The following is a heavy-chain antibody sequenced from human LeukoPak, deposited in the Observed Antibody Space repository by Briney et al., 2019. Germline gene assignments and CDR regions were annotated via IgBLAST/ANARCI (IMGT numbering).Heavy chain of an antibody. D-gene: IGHD3-10*01. V-gene: IGHV5-51*01. CDR3: VRQGGSGSYYYYYMGV. Sequence: GESLKISCKSSGYSFTSYWIGWVRQMPGKGLEWMGIIYPGDSVTRYSPSFQGQVTISADKSITTAYLQWSSLKASDTAMYYCVRQGGSGSYYYYYMGVWGKGTTVTVSS. CDR2: IYPGDSVT. CDR1: GYSFTSYW. J-gene: IGHJ6*03.